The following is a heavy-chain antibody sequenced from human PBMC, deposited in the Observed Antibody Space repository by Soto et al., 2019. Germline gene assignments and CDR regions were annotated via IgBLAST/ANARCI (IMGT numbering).Heavy chain of an antibody. D-gene: IGHD2-21*02. Sequence: SGGSLRLSCEASGFSFSTYSMHWVRQAPGKGLERVSSIGRRSDIYYADSVKGRFTISRDNAKNSVSLQMNSLRDEDTAVYYCAREETAWPLAYGLDVWGQGTTVTVSS. J-gene: IGHJ6*02. CDR1: GFSFSTYS. V-gene: IGHV3-21*01. CDR2: IGRRSDI. CDR3: AREETAWPLAYGLDV.